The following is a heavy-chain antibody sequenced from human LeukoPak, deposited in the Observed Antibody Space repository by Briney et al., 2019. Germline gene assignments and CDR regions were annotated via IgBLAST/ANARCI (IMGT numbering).Heavy chain of an antibody. CDR1: GFTFTNYY. CDR3: ARDLYFDY. V-gene: IGHV1-2*02. Sequence: GASVKVSCKASGFTFTNYYIHWVRQAPGQGLEWMAWINPNSGDTDYAQKFQGRVTTTRDTSTSTAYMELSSLRSDDTAFYYCARDLYFDYWGQGTLVTVSS. CDR2: INPNSGDT. J-gene: IGHJ4*02. D-gene: IGHD2-15*01.